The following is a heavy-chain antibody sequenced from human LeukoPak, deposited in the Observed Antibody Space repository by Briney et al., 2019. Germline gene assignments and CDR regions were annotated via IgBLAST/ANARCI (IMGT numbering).Heavy chain of an antibody. V-gene: IGHV3-30*18. CDR3: AKGGSGWSNWFDP. J-gene: IGHJ5*02. CDR2: IAYDESSK. Sequence: GGSLRLSCAASGFTFSNSGMHWVRQAPGKGLGWVAVIAYDESSKFYADSVKGRFTISRDNSQNTLYLQINSLRADDTAVYYCAKGGSGWSNWFDPWGQGTLVTVSS. CDR1: GFTFSNSG. D-gene: IGHD6-19*01.